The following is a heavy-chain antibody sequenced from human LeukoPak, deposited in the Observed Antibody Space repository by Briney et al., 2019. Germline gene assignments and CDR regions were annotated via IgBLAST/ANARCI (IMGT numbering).Heavy chain of an antibody. Sequence: QAGGSLRLSCAASGFTFSSYAMRWVRQAPGKGLEWVAVISYDGSNKYYADSVKGRFTISRDNSKNTLYLQMNSLRAEDTAVYYCARAGDSSGYLGGYFDYWGQGTLVTVSS. CDR1: GFTFSSYA. J-gene: IGHJ4*02. CDR2: ISYDGSNK. D-gene: IGHD3-22*01. CDR3: ARAGDSSGYLGGYFDY. V-gene: IGHV3-30*01.